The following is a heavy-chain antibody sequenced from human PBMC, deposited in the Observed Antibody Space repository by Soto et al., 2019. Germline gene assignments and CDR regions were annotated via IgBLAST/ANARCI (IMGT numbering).Heavy chain of an antibody. V-gene: IGHV3-23*01. CDR1: GFTFSSYA. Sequence: CAASGFTFSSYAMSWVRQAPGKGLEWVSAISGSGGSTYYADSVKGRFTISRDNSKNTLYLQMNSLRAEDTAVYYCANFPPGRDSSGWPWGQGTLVTVSS. D-gene: IGHD6-19*01. CDR2: ISGSGGST. J-gene: IGHJ5*02. CDR3: ANFPPGRDSSGWP.